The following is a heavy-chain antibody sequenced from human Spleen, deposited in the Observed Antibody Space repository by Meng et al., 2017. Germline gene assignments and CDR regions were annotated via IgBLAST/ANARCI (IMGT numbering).Heavy chain of an antibody. J-gene: IGHJ3*02. CDR1: GFTLSSYA. V-gene: IGHV3-23*01. Sequence: GESLKISCAVSGFTLSSYAMSWVRQAPGRGLEWVSIIGGSGAGTFYADSVKGRFTISRDNSKNTLYLQMSSLRAEDTAVYYCARDAAPLWFGELGAAFDIWGQGTMVTVSS. CDR3: ARDAAPLWFGELGAAFDI. CDR2: IGGSGAGT. D-gene: IGHD3-10*01.